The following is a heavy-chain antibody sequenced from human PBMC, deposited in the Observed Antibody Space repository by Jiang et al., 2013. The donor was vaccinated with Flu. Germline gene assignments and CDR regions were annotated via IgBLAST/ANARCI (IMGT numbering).Heavy chain of an antibody. CDR3: ARHGNWNFDY. J-gene: IGHJ4*02. D-gene: IGHD1-1*01. Sequence: RLSCATSGFTFNTFWMAWVRQAPGKGLEWVANLKPDGSGPDYVASVEGRFTISRDNAKNSLSLQMNSLRVEDTAVYYCARHGNWNFDYWGQGTLVTVSS. CDR1: GFTFNTFW. CDR2: LKPDGSGP. V-gene: IGHV3-7*03.